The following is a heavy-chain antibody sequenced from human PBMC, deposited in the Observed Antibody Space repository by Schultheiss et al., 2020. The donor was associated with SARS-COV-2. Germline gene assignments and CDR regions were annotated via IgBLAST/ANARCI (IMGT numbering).Heavy chain of an antibody. Sequence: ASVKVSCKASGYTFTTYGISWVRQAPGQGLEWMGWISAYSGNTNYAQKLQDRVTMTTDTSTSTAYMELSRLRSDDTAVYYCARLADSSSSDYWGQGTLVTVSS. CDR3: ARLADSSSSDY. V-gene: IGHV1-18*01. J-gene: IGHJ4*02. CDR1: GYTFTTYG. D-gene: IGHD6-6*01. CDR2: ISAYSGNT.